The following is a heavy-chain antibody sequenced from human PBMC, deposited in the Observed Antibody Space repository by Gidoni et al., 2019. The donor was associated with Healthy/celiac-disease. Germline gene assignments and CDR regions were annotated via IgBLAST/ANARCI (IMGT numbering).Heavy chain of an antibody. J-gene: IGHJ5*02. Sequence: QVQLQQWGAGLLKPSETLSLTCAVYGGSFSGYYWSWIRQPPGKGLEWIGEINHSGSTNYNPSLKSRVTISVDTSKNQFSLKLSSVTAADTAVYYCARGQRITIFGVAADWFDPWGQGTLVTVSS. CDR3: ARGQRITIFGVAADWFDP. D-gene: IGHD3-3*01. CDR2: INHSGST. V-gene: IGHV4-34*01. CDR1: GGSFSGYY.